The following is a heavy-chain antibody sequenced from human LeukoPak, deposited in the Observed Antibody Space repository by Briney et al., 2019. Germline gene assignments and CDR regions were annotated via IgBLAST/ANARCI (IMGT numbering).Heavy chain of an antibody. CDR1: GGSISSSSYY. D-gene: IGHD6-6*01. J-gene: IGHJ5*02. CDR3: ARQQAARRQNNWFDP. CDR2: IYYSGST. Sequence: SETLSLTCTVPGGSISSSSYYWGWIRQPPGKGLEWIASIYYSGSTYYNPSLKSRVTISVDTPKNQFSLKLSSVTAADTAVYYCARQQAARRQNNWFDPWGQGTLVTVSS. V-gene: IGHV4-39*01.